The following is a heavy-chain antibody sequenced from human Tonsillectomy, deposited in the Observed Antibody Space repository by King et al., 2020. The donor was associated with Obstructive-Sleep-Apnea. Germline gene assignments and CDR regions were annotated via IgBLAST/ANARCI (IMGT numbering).Heavy chain of an antibody. D-gene: IGHD3-9*01. V-gene: IGHV2-5*01. CDR2: IYWNDDK. Sequence: TLKESGPTLVKPTQTLTLTCTFSGFSLSTSGVGVGWIRQPPGKALEWLALIYWNDDKRYSPSLKIRLTITKDTSKNQVVLTMTNMDPVETATYYCSHITYYDILTGYLTFTHPGNWFDPWGQGTLVTVSS. CDR3: SHITYYDILTGYLTFTHPGNWFDP. J-gene: IGHJ5*02. CDR1: GFSLSTSGVG.